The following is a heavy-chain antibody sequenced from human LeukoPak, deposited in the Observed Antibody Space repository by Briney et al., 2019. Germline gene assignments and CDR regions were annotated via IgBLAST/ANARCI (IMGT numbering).Heavy chain of an antibody. J-gene: IGHJ4*02. CDR1: GFTFSSYS. CDR3: ASHSSWGY. Sequence: GGSLRLSCAASGFTFSSYSMNWVRQAPGKGLEWVSYISSSGSTIYYADSVKGRFTISRDNAKNSLHLQMNSLKAEDSAVYYCASHSSWGYWGQGTLVTVSS. D-gene: IGHD6-13*01. CDR2: ISSSGSTI. V-gene: IGHV3-48*04.